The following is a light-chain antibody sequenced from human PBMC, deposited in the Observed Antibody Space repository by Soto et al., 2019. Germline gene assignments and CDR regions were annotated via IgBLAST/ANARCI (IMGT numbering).Light chain of an antibody. CDR2: GAS. CDR3: QQYGVTPPNT. CDR1: ETVSDSQ. Sequence: EIVLTQSPDTLSLSPWERATLSCRTSETVSDSQLAWYQQKPGQAPRLLIYGASTRATGIPDRFSGSGSGTDFTLTISGLEPEDFALYYCQQYGVTPPNTFGGGTKVDIK. V-gene: IGKV3-20*01. J-gene: IGKJ4*01.